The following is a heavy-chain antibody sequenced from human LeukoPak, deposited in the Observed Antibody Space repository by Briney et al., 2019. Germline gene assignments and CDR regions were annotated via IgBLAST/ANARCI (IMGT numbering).Heavy chain of an antibody. CDR1: GFTLSNYV. D-gene: IGHD6-19*01. CDR2: ISATGAST. CDR3: TQEVAGTRPFDN. V-gene: IGHV3-23*01. Sequence: GGSLRLSCAASGFTLSNYVMSWVRQAPGKGLEWVSGISATGASTDYSDSVKGRFTISRDNAKDTLYLQMNGLRAEDTAVYYCTQEVAGTRPFDNWGQGTLVTFSS. J-gene: IGHJ4*02.